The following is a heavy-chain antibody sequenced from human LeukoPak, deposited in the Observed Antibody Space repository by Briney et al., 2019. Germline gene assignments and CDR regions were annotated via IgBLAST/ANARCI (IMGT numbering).Heavy chain of an antibody. V-gene: IGHV1-8*02. CDR2: MNPNSGNT. J-gene: IGHJ6*03. Sequence: GASVKVSCKASGYTFTNYGINWVRQATGQGLEWMGWMNPNSGNTGYAQKFQGRVTMTRNTSISTAYMELSSLRSEDTAVYYCARAPYYGSTIYYYYMDVWGKGTTVTVSS. D-gene: IGHD3-10*01. CDR3: ARAPYYGSTIYYYYMDV. CDR1: GYTFTNYG.